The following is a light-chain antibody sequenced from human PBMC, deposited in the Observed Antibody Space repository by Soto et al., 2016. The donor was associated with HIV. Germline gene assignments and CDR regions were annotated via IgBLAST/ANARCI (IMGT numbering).Light chain of an antibody. V-gene: IGKV1-17*03. J-gene: IGKJ2*01. Sequence: DIQMTQSPSAMSASVGDRVTMTCRASQGISNYLAWFQQKPGKVPKRLIYSASNLQSGVPPRFSGSGSGTEFTLTISSLQPEDFATYYCQQYYSALYTFGQGTKLEI. CDR1: QGISNY. CDR2: SAS. CDR3: QQYYSALYT.